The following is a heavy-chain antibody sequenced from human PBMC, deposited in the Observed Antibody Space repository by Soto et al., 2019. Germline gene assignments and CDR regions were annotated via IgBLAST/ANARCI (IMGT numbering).Heavy chain of an antibody. V-gene: IGHV3-33*01. CDR3: ARDPRGIAGTDAFDI. CDR2: IWFDGSDK. J-gene: IGHJ3*02. Sequence: QGQLVESGGGVVQPGRSLRLSCAASGFSFGTYGMHWVRQAPGKGPEWVAGIWFDGSDKYYADSVKGRFTISRDNSKNTLYLQINSLRAEDTALYSCARDPRGIAGTDAFDIWGQGTMVTVSS. D-gene: IGHD3-10*01. CDR1: GFSFGTYG.